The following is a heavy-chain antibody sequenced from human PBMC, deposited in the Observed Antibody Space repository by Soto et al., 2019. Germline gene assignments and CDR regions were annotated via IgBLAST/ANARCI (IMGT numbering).Heavy chain of an antibody. D-gene: IGHD1-26*01. V-gene: IGHV4-34*01. CDR3: VRGKKAYDGAWRNGRNWFDP. CDR1: GNSFSAYY. Sequence: QVQLQQWGAGLLKPSETLSLSCGVSGNSFSAYYWSWIRQPPGQGLEWIGEINYSGGTNYNPSLTSRVTISVDASTKPLSLKVTSVTAADTAVYYCVRGKKAYDGAWRNGRNWFDPWGQGTLVTVSS. J-gene: IGHJ5*02. CDR2: INYSGGT.